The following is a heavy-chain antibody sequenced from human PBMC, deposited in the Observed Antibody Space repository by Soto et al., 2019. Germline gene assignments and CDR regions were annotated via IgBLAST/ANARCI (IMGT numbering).Heavy chain of an antibody. Sequence: PSETLSLTCTVSGGSISSGDYYWSWIRQPPGKGLEWIGYTYYSGSTYYNPSLKSRVTISVDTSKNQFSLKLSSVTAADTAVYYCAPLSVGQAQFDPWGQGTLVTVS. V-gene: IGHV4-30-4*01. CDR1: GGSISSGDYY. CDR2: TYYSGST. J-gene: IGHJ5*02. CDR3: APLSVGQAQFDP. D-gene: IGHD1-26*01.